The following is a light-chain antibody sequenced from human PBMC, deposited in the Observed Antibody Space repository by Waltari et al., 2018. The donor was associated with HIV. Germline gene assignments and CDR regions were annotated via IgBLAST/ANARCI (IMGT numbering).Light chain of an antibody. J-gene: IGKJ2*01. Sequence: DIVLTQTPLFSPVTLGQPASLSCRSTHSLLPSDGDTYLSWLHQRPGQPPRLLIYKVSRRFSGVPDRFTGSGAGTNFTLKISRVEPEDVGVYYCMQATQFPHTFGQGTKLVIK. V-gene: IGKV2-24*01. CDR2: KVS. CDR3: MQATQFPHT. CDR1: HSLLPSDGDTY.